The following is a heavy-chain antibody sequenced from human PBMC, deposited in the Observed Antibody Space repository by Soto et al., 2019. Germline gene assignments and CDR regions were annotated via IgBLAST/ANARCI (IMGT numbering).Heavy chain of an antibody. CDR2: ISAYNGNT. J-gene: IGHJ6*02. D-gene: IGHD3-3*01. Sequence: QVQLVQSGAEVKKPGASVKVSCKASGYTFTSYGISWVRQAPGQGLEWMGWISAYNGNTNYAQKLQGRVTVTTDTATSTAYRELRSLRSDDTAVYYCARDKWEWLLPYYYYYGMDVWGQGTTVTVSS. CDR3: ARDKWEWLLPYYYYYGMDV. CDR1: GYTFTSYG. V-gene: IGHV1-18*04.